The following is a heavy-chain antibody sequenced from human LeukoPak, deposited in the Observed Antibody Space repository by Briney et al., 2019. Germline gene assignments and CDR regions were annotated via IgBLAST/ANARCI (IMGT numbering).Heavy chain of an antibody. D-gene: IGHD1/OR15-1a*01. V-gene: IGHV3-7*03. CDR1: GFTFSSYW. CDR2: IKQDGSEK. CDR3: ARDRDAPKQEFDY. J-gene: IGHJ4*02. Sequence: GGSLRLSCAASGFTFSSYWMSWVRQAPGKGLEWVANIKQDGSEKYYVDSVKGRFTISRDNAKNSLYLQMNSLRAEDTAVYYCARDRDAPKQEFDYWGQGTLVTVSS.